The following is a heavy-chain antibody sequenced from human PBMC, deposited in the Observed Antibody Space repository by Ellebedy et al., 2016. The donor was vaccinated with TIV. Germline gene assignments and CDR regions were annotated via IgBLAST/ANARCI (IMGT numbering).Heavy chain of an antibody. J-gene: IGHJ4*02. CDR3: AREQSPYYEILTGSFDY. V-gene: IGHV3-33*08. D-gene: IGHD3-9*01. CDR1: GFTFGCCA. Sequence: GESLKISCAASGFTFGCCAMSWVRQAPGQGLEWVAVIWYDGFNKDYADSVKGRFTISRDNSKSTLYLEMKSLRVEDTAVYYCAREQSPYYEILTGSFDYWGQGALVTVSS. CDR2: IWYDGFNK.